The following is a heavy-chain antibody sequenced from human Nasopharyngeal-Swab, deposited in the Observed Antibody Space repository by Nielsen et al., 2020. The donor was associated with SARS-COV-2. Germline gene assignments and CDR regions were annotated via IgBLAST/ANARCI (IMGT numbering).Heavy chain of an antibody. CDR3: ARGSLGIFGVVRSMGD. CDR1: GGSISSGGYY. Sequence: SETLSLTRTVSGGSISSGGYYWSWIRQHPGKGLEWIGYIYYSGSTYYNPSLKSRVTISVDTSKNQFSLKLSSVTAADTAVYYCARGSLGIFGVVRSMGDWGQGTLVTVSS. CDR2: IYYSGST. V-gene: IGHV4-31*03. D-gene: IGHD3-3*01. J-gene: IGHJ4*02.